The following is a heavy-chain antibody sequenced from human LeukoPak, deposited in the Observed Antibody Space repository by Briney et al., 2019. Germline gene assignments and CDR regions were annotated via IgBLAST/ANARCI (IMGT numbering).Heavy chain of an antibody. CDR3: ARGDYAYFFDY. D-gene: IGHD4-17*01. CDR1: GGSISTYS. Sequence: PSETPSLTCTVSGGSISTYSWTWIRQPPGKGLEWIGYIYYDGSTNSNPSLKSRVTISVDTSRNQFSLKLSSVTAADTAVYYCARGDYAYFFDYWGQGTLVTVSS. CDR2: IYYDGST. J-gene: IGHJ4*02. V-gene: IGHV4-59*01.